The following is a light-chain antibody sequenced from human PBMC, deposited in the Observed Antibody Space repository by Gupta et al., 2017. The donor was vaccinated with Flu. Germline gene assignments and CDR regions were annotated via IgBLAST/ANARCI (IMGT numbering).Light chain of an antibody. V-gene: IGKV4-1*01. CDR2: RAS. J-gene: IGKJ2*01. CDR1: QSVLYSRNNENY. Sequence: SLGERATINCKSSQSVLYSRNNENYLLWYQQKPGQPPKLLIYRASTRAAGVPVRFSGSGSGTDFTLTISSLQAEDVAVYYCQQDDTTPYTFGQGTRVEIK. CDR3: QQDDTTPYT.